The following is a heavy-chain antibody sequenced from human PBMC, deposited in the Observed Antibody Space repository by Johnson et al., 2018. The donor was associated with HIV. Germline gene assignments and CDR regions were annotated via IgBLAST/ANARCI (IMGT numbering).Heavy chain of an antibody. V-gene: IGHV3-7*01. CDR3: ASPPPAAGLGGDAFDI. D-gene: IGHD6-13*01. CDR2: IKQDGSEK. J-gene: IGHJ3*02. Sequence: VQLVESGGGLVQPGGSLRLSCAASGFTFSSYWMSWVRQAPGKGLEWVANIKQDGSEKYYVDSVKGRFTISRDNAKNSLYLQMNSLRAEDTAVYYCASPPPAAGLGGDAFDIWGQGTMVTVSS. CDR1: GFTFSSYW.